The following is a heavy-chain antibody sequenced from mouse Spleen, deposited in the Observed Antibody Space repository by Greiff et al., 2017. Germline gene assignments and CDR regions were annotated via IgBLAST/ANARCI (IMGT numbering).Heavy chain of an antibody. CDR3: ARSSMITTGYAMDY. V-gene: IGHV14-3*02. Sequence: VQLQQSGAELVKPGASVKLSCTASGFNIKDTYMHWVKQRPEQGLEWIGRIDPANGNTKYDPKFQGKATITADTSSNTAYLQLSSLTSEDTAVYYCARSSMITTGYAMDYWGQGTSVTVSS. CDR2: IDPANGNT. CDR1: GFNIKDTY. D-gene: IGHD2-4*01. J-gene: IGHJ4*01.